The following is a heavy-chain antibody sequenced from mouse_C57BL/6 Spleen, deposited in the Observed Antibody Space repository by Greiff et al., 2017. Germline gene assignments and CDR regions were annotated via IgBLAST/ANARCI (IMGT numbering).Heavy chain of an antibody. J-gene: IGHJ3*01. CDR1: GYTFTSYW. CDR2: IHPNSGST. D-gene: IGHD2-4*01. V-gene: IGHV1-64*01. Sequence: QVQLQQPGAELVKPGASVKLSCKASGYTFTSYWMHWVKQRPGQGLEWIGMIHPNSGSTNYNEKFKSKATLTVDKSSSTAYMQLSSLTSEDSAVYYWARSLYDYDGEWFAYWGQGTLVTVSA. CDR3: ARSLYDYDGEWFAY.